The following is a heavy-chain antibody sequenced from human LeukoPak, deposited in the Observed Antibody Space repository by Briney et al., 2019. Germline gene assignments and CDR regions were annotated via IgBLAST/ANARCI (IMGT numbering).Heavy chain of an antibody. J-gene: IGHJ4*02. CDR1: GGSIRSTLYY. Sequence: SETLSLTCAVSGGSIRSTLYYWAWIRQPPGKGLEWLGNVYYTGNTYYNPSLKSRVTISVDTSKNQFSLTLSSVTAADTAIYYCARDPHHDDDADEGFDYWGQGTLVTVSS. CDR2: VYYTGNT. V-gene: IGHV4-39*07. D-gene: IGHD3-16*01. CDR3: ARDPHHDDDADEGFDY.